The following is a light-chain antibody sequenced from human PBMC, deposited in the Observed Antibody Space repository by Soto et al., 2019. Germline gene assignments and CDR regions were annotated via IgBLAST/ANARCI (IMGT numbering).Light chain of an antibody. CDR2: NAS. J-gene: IGKJ5*01. CDR3: QQYNQLPIT. Sequence: DTQMTQSPSSLSASVGDRVTITCQASQHLGIFLNWYQQKPGKAPKLLIFNASFLERGVPSRFRGSGSGTEFSLTISSLQPEDVARYYCQQYNQLPITFGQGTRLEIK. V-gene: IGKV1-33*01. CDR1: QHLGIF.